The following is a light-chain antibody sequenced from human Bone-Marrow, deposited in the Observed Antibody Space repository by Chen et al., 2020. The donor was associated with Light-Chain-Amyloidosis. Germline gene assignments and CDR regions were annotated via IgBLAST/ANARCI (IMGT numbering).Light chain of an antibody. CDR2: DNN. V-gene: IGLV1-51*01. CDR1: NSNIGSNY. J-gene: IGLJ3*02. Sequence: QSVLTQPPSVSAAPGQKVTISCSGSNSNIGSNYVSWYQQLPGAAPELLFYDNNKRPPEILDRFSGSKSGTSATLGISGLQTGDEADYYCGTWDSSLSAVVFGGGTKLTVL. CDR3: GTWDSSLSAVV.